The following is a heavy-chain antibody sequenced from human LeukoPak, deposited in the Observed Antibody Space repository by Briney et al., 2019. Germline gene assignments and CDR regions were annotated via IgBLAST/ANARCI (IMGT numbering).Heavy chain of an antibody. V-gene: IGHV4-59*01. J-gene: IGHJ4*02. CDR2: IYYSGST. Sequence: PSETLSLTCTVSGGSIGSYYWSWIRQPPGKGLEWIGYIYYSGSTNYNPSLKSRVTISVDTSKNQFSLKLSSVTAADTAVYYCARGRLPIDYWGQGTLVTVSS. D-gene: IGHD4-11*01. CDR1: GGSIGSYY. CDR3: ARGRLPIDY.